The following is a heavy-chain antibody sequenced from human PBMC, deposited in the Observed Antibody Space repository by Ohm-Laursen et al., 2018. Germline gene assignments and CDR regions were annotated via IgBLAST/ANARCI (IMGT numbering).Heavy chain of an antibody. J-gene: IGHJ4*01. CDR1: GFTFTSYW. Sequence: SLRFSCTASGFTFTSYWMSWVRQAPGKGLEWVANIKEYGSEKNYVDSVKGRFTISRDNAKNSLFLEMNNLRAEDSALYYCVRGGRYGNFWGQGTLVTVSS. CDR2: IKEYGSEK. CDR3: VRGGRYGNF. D-gene: IGHD6-13*01. V-gene: IGHV3-7*01.